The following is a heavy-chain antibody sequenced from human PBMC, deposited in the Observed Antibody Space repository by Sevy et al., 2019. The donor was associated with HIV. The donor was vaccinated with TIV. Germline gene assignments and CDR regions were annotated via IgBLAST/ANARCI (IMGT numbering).Heavy chain of an antibody. Sequence: ASVKVSCKVSGYTLTKLSMHWVRQAPGKGLEWMGSFDPEEGETLYAQKLQGRVIMTEDTSTDTAYMEVNSLRSEDTAVYYCATTKDYYENSGCPFDYWGQGTLVTVSS. J-gene: IGHJ4*02. D-gene: IGHD3-22*01. CDR2: FDPEEGET. CDR1: GYTLTKLS. CDR3: ATTKDYYENSGCPFDY. V-gene: IGHV1-24*01.